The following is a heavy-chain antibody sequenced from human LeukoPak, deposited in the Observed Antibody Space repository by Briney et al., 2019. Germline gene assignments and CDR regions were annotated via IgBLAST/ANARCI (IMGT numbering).Heavy chain of an antibody. V-gene: IGHV3-30*03. J-gene: IGHJ4*02. D-gene: IGHD6-19*01. CDR3: ARSSDTPGYSSGWYTVDH. CDR1: GFSFSSYG. CDR2: ISYDGHNK. Sequence: SGGSLRLSCAASGFSFSSYGMSWFRQAPGKGLEWVAVISYDGHNKYYADSVKGRFTISRDNSKNTLYLQMNSLRAEDTAVFYCARSSDTPGYSSGWYTVDHWGQGTLVTVSS.